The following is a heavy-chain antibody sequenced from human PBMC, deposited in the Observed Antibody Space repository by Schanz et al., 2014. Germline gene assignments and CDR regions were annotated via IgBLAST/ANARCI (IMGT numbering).Heavy chain of an antibody. CDR2: IWYDGTDR. CDR1: GFTFNNYG. CDR3: AKSGDAYLLDY. Sequence: QVQLVESGGGVVQPGTSLRLSCAASGFTFNNYGMHWVRQAPGKGLEWVAVIWYDGTDRYYADSVKGRFTISRDNSKNTLYLQMNSLRAEDTAVYYCAKSGDAYLLDYWGQGTLVTVSS. D-gene: IGHD7-27*01. J-gene: IGHJ4*02. V-gene: IGHV3-33*06.